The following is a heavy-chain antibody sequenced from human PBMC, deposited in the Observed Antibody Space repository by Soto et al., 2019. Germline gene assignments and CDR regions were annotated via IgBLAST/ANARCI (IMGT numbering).Heavy chain of an antibody. Sequence: QALLVKSGGGVVQPGRSLRLSCAASGFTFSSYGMHWVRQAPGTGLEWVAVISYDGGLQHYADSVKGRFTISRDNSKNMVLLQMNSLRAEDTAVYYCVSDRGYGHASVPYSWGQGTLVSVSS. CDR2: ISYDGGLQ. D-gene: IGHD5-18*01. CDR1: GFTFSSYG. J-gene: IGHJ4*02. CDR3: VSDRGYGHASVPYS. V-gene: IGHV3-30*03.